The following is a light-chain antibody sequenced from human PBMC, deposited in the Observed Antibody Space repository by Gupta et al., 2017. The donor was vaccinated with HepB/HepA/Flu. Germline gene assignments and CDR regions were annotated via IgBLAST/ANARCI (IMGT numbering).Light chain of an antibody. CDR2: EVT. J-gene: IGLJ3*02. CDR3: SSYAGSNNFV. Sequence: GSPGQSLTISCTGIASDVGGRSYVSWYQQHPGKAPKLMLHEVTKRPSGVPDRFSGSKSGNTASLTVSGLQAEDEADYYCSSYAGSNNFVFGGGTRLTVL. V-gene: IGLV2-8*01. CDR1: ASDVGGRSY.